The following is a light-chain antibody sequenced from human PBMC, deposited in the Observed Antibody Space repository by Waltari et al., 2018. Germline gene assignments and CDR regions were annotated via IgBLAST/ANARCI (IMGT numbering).Light chain of an antibody. CDR1: QRISSF. V-gene: IGKV3-15*01. CDR2: GAS. CDR3: QQYKDWPPLT. J-gene: IGKJ4*01. Sequence: VMTQSPATLSLSPGERATLPCRASQRISSFLAWYQQKPGQAPRLLIYGASTRATGIPARFSGSGSGTEFTLTISSLESEDFAVYYCQQYKDWPPLTFGGGTKVEIK.